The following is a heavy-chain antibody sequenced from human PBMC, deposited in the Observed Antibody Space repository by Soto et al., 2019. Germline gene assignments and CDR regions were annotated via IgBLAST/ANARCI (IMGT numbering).Heavy chain of an antibody. D-gene: IGHD5-12*01. Sequence: SVKVCCKASVGTFNSYAISWVRQAHGQGLEWMGGIIPIFGTANYAQKFQGRVTITADESTSTAYMELSSLRSEDTAVYYCARVTYNSGYEGGFDYWGQGTLVTVSS. CDR2: IIPIFGTA. V-gene: IGHV1-69*13. CDR1: VGTFNSYA. CDR3: ARVTYNSGYEGGFDY. J-gene: IGHJ4*02.